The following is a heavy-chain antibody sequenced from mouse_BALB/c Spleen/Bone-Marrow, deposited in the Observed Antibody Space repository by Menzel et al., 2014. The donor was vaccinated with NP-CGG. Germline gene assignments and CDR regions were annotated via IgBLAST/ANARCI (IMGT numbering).Heavy chain of an antibody. CDR3: ARDIGGITLDY. CDR2: IRNKTNGYTT. D-gene: IGHD1-1*01. V-gene: IGHV7-3*02. CDR1: GFTFTDYY. Sequence: DVKLQESGGGLVQPGGSLRLSCATSGFTFTDYYMNWVRQPPGKALEWLGFIRNKTNGYTTEFSASVKGRFTISRDNSQSNLYLQMNTLRAEDSATYYCARDIGGITLDYWGQGTTLTVSS. J-gene: IGHJ2*01.